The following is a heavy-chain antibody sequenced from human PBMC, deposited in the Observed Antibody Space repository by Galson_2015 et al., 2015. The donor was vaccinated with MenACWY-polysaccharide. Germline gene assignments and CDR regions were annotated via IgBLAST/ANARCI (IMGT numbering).Heavy chain of an antibody. CDR2: IRNDEISK. D-gene: IGHD6-13*01. Sequence: SLRLSCAASGFNFRGNGMHWVRQAPGRGLEWVAPIRNDEISKHYIDAVKGRFTISRDNSKNTLYLQMNSLRPEDTAIYYCARNPSRLDIAAASNWGQGALVTVSS. CDR1: GFNFRGNG. J-gene: IGHJ4*02. CDR3: ARNPSRLDIAAASN. V-gene: IGHV3-30*02.